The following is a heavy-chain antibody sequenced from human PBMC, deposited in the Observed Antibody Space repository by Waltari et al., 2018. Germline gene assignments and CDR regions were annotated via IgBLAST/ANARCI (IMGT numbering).Heavy chain of an antibody. J-gene: IGHJ4*02. CDR3: AKVPDYGDYAIDY. CDR2: ISGSGGST. Sequence: EVQLLESGGGLVQPGGSLRLSCAASGFTFSSYAMSWVRQAPGKGLEWVSAISGSGGSTYYADSVKGRFTISRDKSKNTLYLQMNSLRAEDTAVYYCAKVPDYGDYAIDYWGQGTLVTVSS. V-gene: IGHV3-23*01. D-gene: IGHD4-17*01. CDR1: GFTFSSYA.